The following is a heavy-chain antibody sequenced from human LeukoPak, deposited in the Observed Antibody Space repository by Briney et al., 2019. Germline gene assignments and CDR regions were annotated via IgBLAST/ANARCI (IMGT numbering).Heavy chain of an antibody. CDR1: GFTFTNHA. D-gene: IGHD5-24*01. J-gene: IGHJ4*02. Sequence: GGSLRLSCAASGFTFTNHAMAWVRLAPGKGLEWVSTLSDSGASTYYADSAKGRFTISRDNSRNTMYLQMDSLRADDTGVYFCARTPNRDGYSHIDFWGQGALVTVSS. V-gene: IGHV3-23*01. CDR3: ARTPNRDGYSHIDF. CDR2: LSDSGAST.